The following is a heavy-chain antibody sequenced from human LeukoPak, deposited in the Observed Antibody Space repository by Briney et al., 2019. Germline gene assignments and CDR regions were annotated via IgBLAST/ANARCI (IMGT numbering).Heavy chain of an antibody. Sequence: SETLSLTCTVSGVSISSSNYFWACIRQSPGKGLEWIGSIYFRGSISSSPSLKSRVTISIDASKNQFSLKLTSVTAADTAVYYCAREDRYCSSTSCYTWDYWGQGTLVAV. V-gene: IGHV4-39*07. J-gene: IGHJ4*02. D-gene: IGHD2-2*02. CDR3: AREDRYCSSTSCYTWDY. CDR2: IYFRGSI. CDR1: GVSISSSNYF.